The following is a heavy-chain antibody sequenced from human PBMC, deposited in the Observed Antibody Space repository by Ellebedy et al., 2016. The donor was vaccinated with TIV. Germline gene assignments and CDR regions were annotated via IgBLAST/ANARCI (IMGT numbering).Heavy chain of an antibody. J-gene: IGHJ4*02. CDR2: IYYSGST. CDR3: AGGYSSGWYPKDY. CDR1: GGSVSSGSYY. Sequence: SETLSLTXTVSGGSVSSGSYYWSWIRQPPGKGLEWIGYIYYSGSTNYNPSLKSRVTISVDTSKNQFSLKLSSVTAADTAVYYCAGGYSSGWYPKDYWGQGTLVTVSS. D-gene: IGHD6-19*01. V-gene: IGHV4-61*01.